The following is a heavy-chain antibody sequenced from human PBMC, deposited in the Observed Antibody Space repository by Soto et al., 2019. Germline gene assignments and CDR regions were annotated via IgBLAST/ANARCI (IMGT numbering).Heavy chain of an antibody. CDR3: ARTYRSSWSPFDY. D-gene: IGHD6-13*01. V-gene: IGHV4-34*01. J-gene: IGHJ4*02. CDR1: GGSFSGYY. CDR2: INQSGST. Sequence: PETLSLTCAVYGGSFSGYYWSWIRQPPGKGLEWIGEINQSGSTNYNPSLKRRVTISVDTSKNQFSLKLSSVTAADTAVYYCARTYRSSWSPFDYWGQGTLVTVSS.